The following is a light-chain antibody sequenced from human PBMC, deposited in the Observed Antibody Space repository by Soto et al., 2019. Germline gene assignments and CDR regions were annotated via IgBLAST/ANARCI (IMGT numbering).Light chain of an antibody. CDR1: ESLFGF. CDR2: GVS. V-gene: IGKV3-15*01. CDR3: QSYNDWPFA. J-gene: IGKJ2*01. Sequence: DIVLTQSPATLSVSPGDRVTLSCRASESLFGFLAWYQQKPGQAPRLLMYGVSTRATGIPARFSGGGSATDFTLTISSQLSEDSAFYFCQSYNDWPFASGLGTRLEI.